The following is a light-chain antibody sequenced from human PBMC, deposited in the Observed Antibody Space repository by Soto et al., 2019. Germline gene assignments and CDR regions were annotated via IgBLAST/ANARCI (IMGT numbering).Light chain of an antibody. Sequence: EIVLTQSPATLSLSPGEGATLSCRSSLSVDMYLGWYQQKPDHAPRLLIYDASNRAPGIPARFSGSGSKRDFTLTISSLEPEDFADYYCQQRRNWPPASGGAT. CDR2: DAS. CDR1: LSVDMY. J-gene: IGKJ4*01. CDR3: QQRRNWPPA. V-gene: IGKV3-11*02.